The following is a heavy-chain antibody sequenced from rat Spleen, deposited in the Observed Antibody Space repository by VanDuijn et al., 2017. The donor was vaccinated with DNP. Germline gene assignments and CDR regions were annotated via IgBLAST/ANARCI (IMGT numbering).Heavy chain of an antibody. CDR1: GFTFSDFA. D-gene: IGHD4-3*01. Sequence: EVQLVESGGGLVQPGRSLKVSCVASGFTFSDFAMAWVRQPPKKGLEWVATITYDGGGIHYRDSVQGRFIVSRDNAESTLHLQMDSLRSEDTATYYCVRWNSGHFDYWGQGVMVTVSS. V-gene: IGHV5-17*01. CDR2: ITYDGGGI. CDR3: VRWNSGHFDY. J-gene: IGHJ2*01.